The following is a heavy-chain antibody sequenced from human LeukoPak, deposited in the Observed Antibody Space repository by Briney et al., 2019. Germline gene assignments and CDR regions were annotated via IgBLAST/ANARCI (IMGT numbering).Heavy chain of an antibody. CDR2: ILSDGSKE. CDR3: TRVRDLIWPSYLDY. J-gene: IGHJ4*02. Sequence: PGGSLRLSCAASGFTFSSYGMHWVRQAPGKGLEWVAVILSDGSKEFYTDSVKGRFTISRDNSKNTLYLQMNSLRAEDTAVYYCTRVRDLIWPSYLDYWGQGTLVTVSS. D-gene: IGHD2-8*01. CDR1: GFTFSSYG. V-gene: IGHV3-33*01.